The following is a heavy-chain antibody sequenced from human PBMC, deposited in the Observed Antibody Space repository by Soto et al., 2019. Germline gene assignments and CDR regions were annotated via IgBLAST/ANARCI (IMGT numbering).Heavy chain of an antibody. CDR2: IYWDDDK. Sequence: QITLKESGPTLVKPTQTLTLTCTFSGLSLSTTRVAVGWIRQPPGKALEWLALIYWDDDKRYSPFLKSRLTITKDTSKNQVVLTMTNMDPVDTATYYCAHSVVAGLGYYFDYWGQGTLVTVSS. J-gene: IGHJ4*02. CDR3: AHSVVAGLGYYFDY. V-gene: IGHV2-5*02. D-gene: IGHD6-19*01. CDR1: GLSLSTTRVA.